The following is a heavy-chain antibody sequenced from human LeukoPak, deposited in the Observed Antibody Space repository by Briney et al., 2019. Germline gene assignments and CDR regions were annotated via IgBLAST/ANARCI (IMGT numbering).Heavy chain of an antibody. CDR2: IIPIFGTA. D-gene: IGHD1-26*01. V-gene: IGHV1-69*05. Sequence: SVKVSYKASGGTFSSYAISWVRQAPGQGLEWMGRIIPIFGTANYAQKFQGRVTMTRDTSTSTVYMELSSLRSEDTAVYYCARVEGGSLNYWGQGTLVTVSS. CDR1: GGTFSSYA. J-gene: IGHJ4*02. CDR3: ARVEGGSLNY.